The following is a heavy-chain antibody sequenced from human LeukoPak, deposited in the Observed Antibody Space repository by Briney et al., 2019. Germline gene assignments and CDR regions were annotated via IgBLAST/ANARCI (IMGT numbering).Heavy chain of an antibody. CDR1: GFTFSGYA. J-gene: IGHJ3*02. Sequence: GGSLRLSCAASGFTFSGYAMSWVRQAPGKGLEWVSAISGSGGSTYYADSVKGRFTISRDNSKNTLYLQMNSLRAEATAVYYFAKDYDILTGLLAFDIWGQGTMVTVSS. D-gene: IGHD3-9*01. CDR3: AKDYDILTGLLAFDI. V-gene: IGHV3-23*01. CDR2: ISGSGGST.